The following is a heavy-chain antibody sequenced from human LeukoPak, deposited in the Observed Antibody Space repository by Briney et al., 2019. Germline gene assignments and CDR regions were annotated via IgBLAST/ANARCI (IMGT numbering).Heavy chain of an antibody. Sequence: SETLSLTCTVSGGSINSSSYYWGWIRQPAGKGLEWIGSIYYSGSTYYNPSLKSRVTMSVDTSKNQFSLKLSSVTAADTAVYYCARVLLYYYDSSGYQNNWFDPWGQGTLVTVSS. J-gene: IGHJ5*02. CDR3: ARVLLYYYDSSGYQNNWFDP. V-gene: IGHV4-39*07. CDR1: GGSINSSSYY. D-gene: IGHD3-22*01. CDR2: IYYSGST.